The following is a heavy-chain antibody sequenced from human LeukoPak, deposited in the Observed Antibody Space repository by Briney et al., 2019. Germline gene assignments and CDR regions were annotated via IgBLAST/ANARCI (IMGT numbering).Heavy chain of an antibody. D-gene: IGHD1-7*01. CDR1: GGSISSSSYY. V-gene: IGHV4-39*01. J-gene: IGHJ4*02. CDR3: ARQLYNWNYYFEY. Sequence: SETLSLTCTVSGGSISSSSYYWGWIRQPPGKGLECIGSIYYSGSTYYNPSLKSRVTISVDTSKNQFSLKLSSVTAADTAVYYCARQLYNWNYYFEYWGQGTLVTVSS. CDR2: IYYSGST.